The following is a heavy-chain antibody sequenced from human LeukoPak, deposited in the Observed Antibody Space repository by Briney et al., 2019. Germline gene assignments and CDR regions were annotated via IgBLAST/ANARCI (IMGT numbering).Heavy chain of an antibody. J-gene: IGHJ4*02. CDR3: ATDRGWRTSGYYLYYFEY. Sequence: GGSLRLSCAASGFTFSSFSMIWVRQAPGKGLEWVSSTSSSSAYTFYAESGKGRFTISRDNTMNSLYLQMSSLRAEDTAVFYCATDRGWRTSGYYLYYFEYWGQGTLVTYSS. D-gene: IGHD3-3*01. V-gene: IGHV3-21*01. CDR2: TSSSSAYT. CDR1: GFTFSSFS.